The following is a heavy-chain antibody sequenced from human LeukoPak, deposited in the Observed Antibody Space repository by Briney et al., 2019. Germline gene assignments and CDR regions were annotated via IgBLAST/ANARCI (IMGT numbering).Heavy chain of an antibody. CDR2: TTDSGSRT. Sequence: GGSLRLSCAASGFTFSSYAMRWVRQAPGKGLEWVSSTTDSGSRTYYADSVKGRFTISRDNSKNSLYLQMNSLRAEDTAVYYCAGTYGSGTYSDYWGQGTLVTVSS. V-gene: IGHV3-23*01. D-gene: IGHD3-10*01. J-gene: IGHJ4*02. CDR3: AGTYGSGTYSDY. CDR1: GFTFSSYA.